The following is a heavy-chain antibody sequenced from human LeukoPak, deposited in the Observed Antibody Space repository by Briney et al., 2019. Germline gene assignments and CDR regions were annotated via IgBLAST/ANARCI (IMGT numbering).Heavy chain of an antibody. J-gene: IGHJ6*02. D-gene: IGHD3-22*01. CDR3: ARLGGSGYYPLYGMDV. CDR2: IYYSGST. CDR1: GGSISSHY. V-gene: IGHV4-59*08. Sequence: PSETLSLTCTVSGGSISSHYWSWIRQPPGKGLEWIGYIYYSGSTNYNPSLKSRVTISVDTSKNQFSLKLSSVTAADTAVYYCARLGGSGYYPLYGMDVWGQGTTVTVSS.